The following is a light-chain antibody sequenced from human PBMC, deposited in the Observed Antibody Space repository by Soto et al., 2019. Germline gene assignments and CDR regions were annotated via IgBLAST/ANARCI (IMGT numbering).Light chain of an antibody. V-gene: IGKV3-20*01. Sequence: EIVLTQSPGTLSLSPGERVTLSCRASQSVRSSYLAWYQQMPGQAPRLLIYGASRRATGIADRFSGRGSGTDFTLTISRLEPEDFAVYHCQQYGRSWTFGQGTKVESK. J-gene: IGKJ1*01. CDR2: GAS. CDR1: QSVRSSY. CDR3: QQYGRSWT.